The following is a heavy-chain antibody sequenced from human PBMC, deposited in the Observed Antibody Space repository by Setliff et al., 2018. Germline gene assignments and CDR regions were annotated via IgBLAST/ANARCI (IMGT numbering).Heavy chain of an antibody. V-gene: IGHV4-38-2*01. D-gene: IGHD3-3*01. CDR3: ARHGLQFLEWLSAFDY. J-gene: IGHJ4*02. CDR1: GYSISSGYY. CDR2: IYHSGST. Sequence: SETLSLTCAVSGYSISSGYYWGWIRQPPGKGLEWIGNIYHSGSTYYNPSLKSRVTISVDTSKNQFSLKLSSVTAADTAVYYCARHGLQFLEWLSAFDYWGQGTLVTVSS.